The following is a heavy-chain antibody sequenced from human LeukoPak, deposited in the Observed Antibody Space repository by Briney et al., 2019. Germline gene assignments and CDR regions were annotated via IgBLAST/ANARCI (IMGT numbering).Heavy chain of an antibody. Sequence: ASVKVSCKVSGYTLTELSMHWVRQAPGKGLEWMGGFDLEDGETIYAQKFQGRVTMTEDTSTDTAYMELSSLRSEDTAVYYCATLNIAAGEDFDYWGQGTLVTVSS. CDR1: GYTLTELS. D-gene: IGHD6-6*01. CDR2: FDLEDGET. J-gene: IGHJ4*02. CDR3: ATLNIAAGEDFDY. V-gene: IGHV1-24*01.